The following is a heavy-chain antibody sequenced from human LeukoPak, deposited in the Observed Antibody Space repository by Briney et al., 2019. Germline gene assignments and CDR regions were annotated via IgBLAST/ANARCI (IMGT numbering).Heavy chain of an antibody. CDR1: GGSISSSY. V-gene: IGHV4-4*07. J-gene: IGHJ4*02. CDR3: ARGRSITMVRGVIIKYYFDY. D-gene: IGHD3-10*01. CDR2: IYTTGSTDST. Sequence: SETLSLTCTVSGGSISSSYCSWIRQPAGKGLEWIGRIYTTGSTDSTDFNPSLKSRVTMSVDTSKNQFSLKLGSVTAEDTAVYYCARGRSITMVRGVIIKYYFDYWGQGTLVTVSS.